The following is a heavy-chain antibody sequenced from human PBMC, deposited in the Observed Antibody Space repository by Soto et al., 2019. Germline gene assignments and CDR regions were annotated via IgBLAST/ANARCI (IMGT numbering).Heavy chain of an antibody. V-gene: IGHV4-34*01. CDR3: ASQILYYMDG. CDR2: INHSGST. D-gene: IGHD2-15*01. J-gene: IGHJ6*03. Sequence: NLSETLSLTCAVYGGSLSGYYWSWIRQPPGKGLEWIGEINHSGSTNYNPSLKSRVTISVDTSKNQFSLKLSSVTAADTAVYYFASQILYYMDGWGKGTTVTVSS. CDR1: GGSLSGYY.